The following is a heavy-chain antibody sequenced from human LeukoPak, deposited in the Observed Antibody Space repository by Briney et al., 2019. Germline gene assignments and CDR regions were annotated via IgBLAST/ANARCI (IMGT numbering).Heavy chain of an antibody. CDR3: ARGLTYSSSWYPHYFDY. V-gene: IGHV4-4*02. J-gene: IGHJ4*02. D-gene: IGHD6-13*01. CDR1: GGSISSSNW. CDR2: IYHSGGT. Sequence: SGTLSLTCAVSGGSISSSNWWSWVRQPPGKGLEWMGEIYHSGGTNYNPSLKRRVTISVDKSKHQFSLKLSSVTAADTAVYYCARGLTYSSSWYPHYFDYWGQGTLVTVSS.